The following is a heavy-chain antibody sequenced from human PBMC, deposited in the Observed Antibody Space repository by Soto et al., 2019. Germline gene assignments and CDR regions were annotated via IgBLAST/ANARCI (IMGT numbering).Heavy chain of an antibody. Sequence: ESLKISCKGSGYSFSRYWIGWVRPMPGKCLEWMGIIYPGDSDTRYSPSFQGQVTISADKSISTAYLQWSSLKASDTAMYYCARPRIVGATTPSWFDPWGQGTLVTVSS. D-gene: IGHD1-26*01. CDR2: IYPGDSDT. CDR3: ARPRIVGATTPSWFDP. CDR1: GYSFSRYW. V-gene: IGHV5-51*01. J-gene: IGHJ5*02.